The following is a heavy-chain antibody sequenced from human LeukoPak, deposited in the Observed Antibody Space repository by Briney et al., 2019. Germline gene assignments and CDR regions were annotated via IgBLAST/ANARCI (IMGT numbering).Heavy chain of an antibody. Sequence: SETLPLTCTVSGGSISTYYWSWIRQPPGKGLEYIGYIYYSGSTNYNPSLKRRVTMSLDTSKNQFSLKLSSVTAADTAVYYCAREEVPHGFDIWGKGRMVTVSS. CDR2: IYYSGST. J-gene: IGHJ3*02. CDR1: GGSISTYY. CDR3: AREEVPHGFDI. V-gene: IGHV4-59*01.